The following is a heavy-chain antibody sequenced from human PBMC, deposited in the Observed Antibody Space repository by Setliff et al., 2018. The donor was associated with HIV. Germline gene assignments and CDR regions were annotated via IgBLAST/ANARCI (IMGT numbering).Heavy chain of an antibody. CDR1: GGSISTYY. CDR2: IHYSGNT. J-gene: IGHJ4*02. Sequence: SETLSLTCTVSGGSISTYYWSWIRQPPGKGLEWIGYIHYSGNTNYNPSLESRVTISVDTSKNQFSLKLSSVTAADTAVYYCARGGTTRLGFDYWGQGTLGTVS. D-gene: IGHD1-7*01. V-gene: IGHV4-59*01. CDR3: ARGGTTRLGFDY.